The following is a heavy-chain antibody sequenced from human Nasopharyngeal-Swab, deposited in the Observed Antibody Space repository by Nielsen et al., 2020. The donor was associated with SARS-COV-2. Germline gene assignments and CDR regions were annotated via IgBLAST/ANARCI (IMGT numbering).Heavy chain of an antibody. CDR2: TSYDGTSK. V-gene: IGHV3-30*03. D-gene: IGHD3-10*01. Sequence: GGSLRLSCAASGFTFSGYAMHWVRQGPDKRLEWVGITSYDGTSKSYTDSVTGRFTMSRDNSQNTLFLHMTSLNVEDTAVYYRAREYFGEFHWGQGTPVTVSS. CDR3: AREYFGEFH. CDR1: GFTFSGYA. J-gene: IGHJ4*02.